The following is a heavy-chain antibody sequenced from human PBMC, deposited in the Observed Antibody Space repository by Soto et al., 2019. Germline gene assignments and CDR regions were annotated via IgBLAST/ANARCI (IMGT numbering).Heavy chain of an antibody. CDR1: GLPFNRNG. Sequence: LRLSCAASGLPFNRNGMHWVRQAPGKGLEWVAVIWYDGSKEYYSDSVKGRFTISRDNSKNMLHLQMNSVRVEDTAVYFCARDRSAGNYFYYGMDVWGQGTTVTV. CDR2: IWYDGSKE. CDR3: ARDRSAGNYFYYGMDV. V-gene: IGHV3-33*01. J-gene: IGHJ6*02. D-gene: IGHD1-1*01.